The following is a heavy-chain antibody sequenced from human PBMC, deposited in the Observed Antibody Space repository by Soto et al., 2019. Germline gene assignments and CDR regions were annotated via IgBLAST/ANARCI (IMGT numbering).Heavy chain of an antibody. CDR3: ARGYCSSTSCFDP. J-gene: IGHJ5*02. CDR2: IYYSGST. D-gene: IGHD2-2*01. V-gene: IGHV4-31*03. CDR1: GGSISSGGYY. Sequence: QVQLQESGPGLVKPSQTLSLTCSVSGGSISSGGYYWSWIRQHPGKGLEWIGYIYYSGSTSYNPSLKSRVTISVERSKNQFSLKLSSVTAADTAVYYCARGYCSSTSCFDPWGQGTLVTVSS.